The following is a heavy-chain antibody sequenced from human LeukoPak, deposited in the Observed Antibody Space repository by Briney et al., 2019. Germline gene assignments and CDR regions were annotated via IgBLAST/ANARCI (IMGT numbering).Heavy chain of an antibody. CDR2: IGGYNGNT. D-gene: IGHD2-15*01. Sequence: ASVKVSCKASGYTFISYGITWVRQAPGQGLEWMGWIGGYNGNTNYAQKLQGRVIMTTDTSTSTAYMELRSLRSDDTAVYYCARASYCSGGSCYMDYWGQGALVTVSS. CDR3: ARASYCSGGSCYMDY. J-gene: IGHJ4*02. V-gene: IGHV1-18*01. CDR1: GYTFISYG.